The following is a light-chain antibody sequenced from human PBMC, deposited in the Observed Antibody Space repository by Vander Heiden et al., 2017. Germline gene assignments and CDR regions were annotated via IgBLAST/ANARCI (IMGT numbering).Light chain of an antibody. CDR3: SSYTSSSTLV. V-gene: IGLV2-14*01. J-gene: IGLJ3*02. CDR2: DVR. Sequence: SVLPHPASSSGPPVQWITISCTGTSSYVGGYNDVSWYQQHPGKAPQLMFYDVRNRPSGVSNRFSGSKSGNTASLTISGLQAEDEADYYGSSYTSSSTLVFGGGTKLTVL. CDR1: SSYVGGYND.